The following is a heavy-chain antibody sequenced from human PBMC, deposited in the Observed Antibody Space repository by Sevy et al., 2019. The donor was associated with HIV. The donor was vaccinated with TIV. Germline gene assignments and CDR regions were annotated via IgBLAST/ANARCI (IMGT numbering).Heavy chain of an antibody. J-gene: IGHJ4*02. CDR1: GFTFSSYW. V-gene: IGHV3-7*03. CDR3: ARGRRYCSGGSCSVYYFDY. D-gene: IGHD2-15*01. Sequence: GSLRLSCAASGFTFSSYWMSWVRQAPGKGLEWVANIKQDGSEKYYVDSVKGRFTISRDNAKNSLYLQMNSLRAEDTAVYYCARGRRYCSGGSCSVYYFDYWGQGTLVTVSS. CDR2: IKQDGSEK.